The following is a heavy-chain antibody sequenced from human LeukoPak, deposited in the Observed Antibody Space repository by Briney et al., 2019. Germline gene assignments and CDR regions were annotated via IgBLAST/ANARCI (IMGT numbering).Heavy chain of an antibody. D-gene: IGHD3-3*01. Sequence: SETLSLTCAVYGGSFSGYYWSWIRQPPGKGLEWTGEINHSGSTNYNPSLKSRVTISVDTSKNQFSLKLSSVTAADTAVYYCARGTIFGVASNWGQGTLVTVSS. CDR2: INHSGST. CDR3: ARGTIFGVASN. V-gene: IGHV4-34*01. CDR1: GGSFSGYY. J-gene: IGHJ4*02.